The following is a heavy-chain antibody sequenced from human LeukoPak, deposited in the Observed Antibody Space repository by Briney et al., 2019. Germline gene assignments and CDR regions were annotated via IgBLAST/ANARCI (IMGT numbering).Heavy chain of an antibody. D-gene: IGHD1-26*01. J-gene: IGHJ4*02. V-gene: IGHV3-23*01. Sequence: GGSLRLSCAASGFTFRAYTMNWVRQAPGKGLEWVSGIYGSGGGQTFYADSVRGRFTISRDNSKNTLYLQMNSLRAEDTAVYYCATHLRDGGRIFDYWGQGTLVTVSS. CDR2: IYGSGGGQT. CDR1: GFTFRAYT. CDR3: ATHLRDGGRIFDY.